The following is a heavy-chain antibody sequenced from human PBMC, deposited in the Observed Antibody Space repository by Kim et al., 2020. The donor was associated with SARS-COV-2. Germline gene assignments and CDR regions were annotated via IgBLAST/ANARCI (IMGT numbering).Heavy chain of an antibody. CDR2: ISSSSSYI. D-gene: IGHD2-2*01. V-gene: IGHV3-21*01. Sequence: GGSLRLSCAASGFTFSSYNMSWVRQAPGKGLEWVSSISSSSSYIYYAASMKGRIISSSDYAKNSLYLQMNSLRAEDTAVYYCAGGANCSSTSCYVDWYFDLWGRGTLVTVSS. CDR3: AGGANCSSTSCYVDWYFDL. J-gene: IGHJ2*01. CDR1: GFTFSSYN.